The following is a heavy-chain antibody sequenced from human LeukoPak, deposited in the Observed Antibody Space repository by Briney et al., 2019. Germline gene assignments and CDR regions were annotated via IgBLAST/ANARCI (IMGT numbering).Heavy chain of an antibody. Sequence: GGSLRLSCAASGFTFSSYAMHWVRQAPVKGLEWVAVISYDGSNKYYADSVKGRFTISRDNSKNTLYLQMNSLRAEDTAVYYCARETTVTSFDYWGQGTLVTVSS. CDR2: ISYDGSNK. V-gene: IGHV3-30-3*01. CDR1: GFTFSSYA. J-gene: IGHJ4*02. D-gene: IGHD4-17*01. CDR3: ARETTVTSFDY.